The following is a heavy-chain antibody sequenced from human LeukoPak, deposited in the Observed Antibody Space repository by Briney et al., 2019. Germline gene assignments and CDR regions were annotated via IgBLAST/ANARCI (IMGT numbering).Heavy chain of an antibody. Sequence: GGSLRLSCAASGFTFDDYTMHWVRQAPGKGLEWVSLIRWDGGSTYYADSVKGRFTISRDNRKNSLYLQMNSLRTEDTALYYCAKDNQRGGFQHWGQGTLVTVSS. CDR2: IRWDGGST. CDR1: GFTFDDYT. V-gene: IGHV3-43*01. J-gene: IGHJ1*01. D-gene: IGHD3-16*01. CDR3: AKDNQRGGFQH.